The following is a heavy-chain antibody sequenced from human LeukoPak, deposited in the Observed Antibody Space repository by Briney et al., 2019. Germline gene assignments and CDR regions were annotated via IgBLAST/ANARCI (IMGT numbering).Heavy chain of an antibody. J-gene: IGHJ6*02. CDR3: ARSVDFWSGYYGYYYYYGMDV. Sequence: GASVKVSCKASGGTFSSYAISWVRQAPGQGLEWMGGIIPIFGTANYAQKFQGRVTITADESTSTAYMELSSLRSEDTAVYYCARSVDFWSGYYGYYYYYGMDVWGQGTTVTVSS. CDR1: GGTFSSYA. D-gene: IGHD3-3*01. CDR2: IIPIFGTA. V-gene: IGHV1-69*13.